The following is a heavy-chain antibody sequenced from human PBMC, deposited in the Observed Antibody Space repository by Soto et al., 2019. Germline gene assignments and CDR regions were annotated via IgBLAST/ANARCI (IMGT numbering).Heavy chain of an antibody. CDR2: ISYDGRNK. D-gene: IGHD1-26*01. Sequence: PGGSLRLSCAASGFTFRSDGMHWVRQAPGKGLEWVAVISYDGRNKSYADSVKGRFTISRDNSKDTLYLQMNSLRAEDTAVYYCAKGGVGSTSNAFDIWGKGTMVTVSS. J-gene: IGHJ3*02. V-gene: IGHV3-30*18. CDR3: AKGGVGSTSNAFDI. CDR1: GFTFRSDG.